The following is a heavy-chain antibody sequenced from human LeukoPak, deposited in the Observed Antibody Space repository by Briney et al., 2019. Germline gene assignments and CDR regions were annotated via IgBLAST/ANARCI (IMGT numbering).Heavy chain of an antibody. V-gene: IGHV1-46*01. CDR1: GYTFTSYY. D-gene: IGHD2-2*01. CDR3: ARDGFTKPFDY. Sequence: ASVKVSCKASGYTFTSYYMHWVRQAPGQGLEWMGIINPSGGSTSYAQKFQGRVTMARDTSTSTVYMELSSLRSEDTAVYYCARDGFTKPFDYWGQGTLVTVSS. CDR2: INPSGGST. J-gene: IGHJ4*02.